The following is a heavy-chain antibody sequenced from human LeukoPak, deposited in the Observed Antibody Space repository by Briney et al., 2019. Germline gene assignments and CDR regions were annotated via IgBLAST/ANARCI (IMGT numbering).Heavy chain of an antibody. CDR2: IIPIFGTA. V-gene: IGHV1-69*05. J-gene: IGHJ5*02. CDR1: GGTFSSYA. CDR3: ARGSDSGGQSLPA. Sequence: ASVKVSCKASGGTFSSYAISWVRQAPGQGLEWMGGIIPIFGTANYAQKFQGRVTITTDESTSTAYMELSSLRSEDTAVYYCARGSDSGGQSLPAWGQGTLVTVSS. D-gene: IGHD3-10*01.